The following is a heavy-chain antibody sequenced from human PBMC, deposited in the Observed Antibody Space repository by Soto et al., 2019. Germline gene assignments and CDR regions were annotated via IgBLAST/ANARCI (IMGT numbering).Heavy chain of an antibody. D-gene: IGHD1-20*01. J-gene: IGHJ2*01. CDR3: ARTMPFNWHIDL. CDR1: GDSVSSGSYY. CDR2: VYYSGST. V-gene: IGHV4-61*01. Sequence: QVQLQESGPGLVKPSEALSLTCTVSGDSVSSGSYYWSWVRLPPGKGLEWIGYVYYSGSTIYNPSLKSRVTISVDTSKNQFSLKLNSVTAADTAVYYCARTMPFNWHIDLWGRGTLVTVSS.